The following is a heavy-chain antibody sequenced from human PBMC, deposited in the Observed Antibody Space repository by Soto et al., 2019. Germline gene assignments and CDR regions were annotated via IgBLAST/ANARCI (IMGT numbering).Heavy chain of an antibody. D-gene: IGHD2-2*01. CDR2: IYSGGST. Sequence: EVQLVESGGGLVQPGGSLRLSCAASGFTVSSNYMSWVRQAPGKGLEWVSVIYSGGSTYYADSVKGRFTISRHNSKNTLYLQMNSLRAEDTAVYYCARGVEWDQLLTYFDYWGQGTLVTVSS. J-gene: IGHJ4*02. CDR3: ARGVEWDQLLTYFDY. V-gene: IGHV3-53*04. CDR1: GFTVSSNY.